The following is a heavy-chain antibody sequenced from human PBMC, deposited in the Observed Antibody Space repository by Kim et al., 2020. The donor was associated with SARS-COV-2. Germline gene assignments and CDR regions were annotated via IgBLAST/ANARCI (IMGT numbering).Heavy chain of an antibody. V-gene: IGHV3-33*01. CDR3: ARDGGIAVAATYYFDY. CDR1: GFTFSSYG. J-gene: IGHJ4*01. Sequence: GGSLRLSCAASGFTFSSYGMHWVRQAPGKGLEWVAVIWYSGSNKYYADSVKGRFTISRDNSKNTLYLQMNSLRAEDTAVYYCARDGGIAVAATYYFDYW. CDR2: IWYSGSNK. D-gene: IGHD6-19*01.